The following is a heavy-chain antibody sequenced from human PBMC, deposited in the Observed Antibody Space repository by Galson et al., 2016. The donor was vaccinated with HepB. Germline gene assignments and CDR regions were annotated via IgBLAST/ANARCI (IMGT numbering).Heavy chain of an antibody. Sequence: SLRLSCAASGFTVSNNYMHWVRQAPGKGLEWVSLIYSGGSTYYTDSVKGRFTISRDRSTNTLYLQMSSLRVEDTAVNHFARAGGAVAATWGQGTLVTVSS. CDR1: GFTVSNNY. J-gene: IGHJ5*02. V-gene: IGHV3-53*01. D-gene: IGHD6-19*01. CDR3: ARAGGAVAAT. CDR2: IYSGGST.